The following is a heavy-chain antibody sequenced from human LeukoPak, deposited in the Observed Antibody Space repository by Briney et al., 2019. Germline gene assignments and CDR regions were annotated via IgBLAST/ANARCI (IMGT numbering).Heavy chain of an antibody. J-gene: IGHJ4*02. D-gene: IGHD2-2*01. CDR2: MNPNSGNT. V-gene: IGHV1-8*01. CDR1: GYTFTSYD. CDR3: ARGRYCSSTSCFDY. Sequence: GASVKVSCKASGYTFTSYDINWVRRATGQGLEWMGWMNPNSGNTGYAQKFQGRVTMTRNTSISTAYMELSSLRSEDTAVYYCARGRYCSSTSCFDYWGQGTLVTVSS.